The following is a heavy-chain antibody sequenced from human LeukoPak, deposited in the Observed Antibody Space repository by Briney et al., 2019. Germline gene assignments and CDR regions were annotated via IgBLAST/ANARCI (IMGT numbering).Heavy chain of an antibody. V-gene: IGHV3-74*01. Sequence: GGSLRLSCAASGFTFSSCWMHWVRQAPGKGLVWVSRINSDGSSTTYADSVKGRFTISRDNAKNTLYLQMNSLRAEDTAVYYCASDTVDTALGIDYWGQGTLVTVSS. CDR1: GFTFSSCW. CDR3: ASDTVDTALGIDY. D-gene: IGHD5-18*01. CDR2: INSDGSST. J-gene: IGHJ4*02.